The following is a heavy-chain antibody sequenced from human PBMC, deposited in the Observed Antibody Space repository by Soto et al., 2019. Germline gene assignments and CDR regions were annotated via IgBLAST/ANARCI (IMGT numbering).Heavy chain of an antibody. CDR1: GFTFSSYS. D-gene: IGHD3-22*01. Sequence: GGSLRRSCAASGFTFSSYSINWVRRAPWKGLEWLSSISSSSIYIYYADSVKGRLNISRDNAKNSLYLQMNSLRAEGTAVYYCARARLHSYDSRQRCFNYWGQAILVTVSS. J-gene: IGHJ4*02. CDR3: ARARLHSYDSRQRCFNY. CDR2: ISSSSIYI. V-gene: IGHV3-21*01.